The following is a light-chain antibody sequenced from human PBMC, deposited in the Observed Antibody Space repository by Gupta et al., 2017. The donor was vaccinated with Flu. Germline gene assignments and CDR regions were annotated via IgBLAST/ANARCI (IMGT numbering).Light chain of an antibody. J-gene: IGKJ5*01. V-gene: IGKV3-15*01. CDR1: RSGCSN. CDR2: VGS. CDR3: KQSQKGPSIT. Sequence: TGYVAPRERATRSCRASRSGCSNLAWYQQKPGRAPRLLIYVGSNRAAGIPDRFSGSGSGTEFTLKISRVEAEDVGVYYCKQSQKGPSITFGQGTRLEIK.